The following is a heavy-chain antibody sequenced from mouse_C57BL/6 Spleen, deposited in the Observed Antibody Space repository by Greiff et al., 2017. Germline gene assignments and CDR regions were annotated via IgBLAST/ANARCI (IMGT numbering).Heavy chain of an antibody. J-gene: IGHJ1*03. V-gene: IGHV1-15*01. D-gene: IGHD1-1*01. Sequence: VQLQQSGAELVRPGASVTLSCKASGYTFTDYEMHWVKQTPVHGLEWIGAIDPETGGTAYNQKFKGKAILTADKSSSTAYMELRSLTSEDSAVYYCTRYGSSYRKYFDVWGTGTTLTVSS. CDR2: IDPETGGT. CDR3: TRYGSSYRKYFDV. CDR1: GYTFTDYE.